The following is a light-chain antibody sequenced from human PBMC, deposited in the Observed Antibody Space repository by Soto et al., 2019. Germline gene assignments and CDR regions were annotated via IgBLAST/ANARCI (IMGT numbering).Light chain of an antibody. V-gene: IGLV1-40*01. CDR3: QSFDTSLSGSRV. CDR1: SSNIGAGYD. Sequence: QSALTQPPSVSGAPGQRVTISCTGSSSNIGAGYDVHWYQQLPGTAPKLLIYGNSNRPSGVSDRFSGSKSGTSGSLAITGLQAEDEAVYYCQSFDTSLSGSRVFGGGTKLTVL. CDR2: GNS. J-gene: IGLJ3*02.